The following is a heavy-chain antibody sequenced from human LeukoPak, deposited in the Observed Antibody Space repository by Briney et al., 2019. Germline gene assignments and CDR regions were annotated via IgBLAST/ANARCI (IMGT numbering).Heavy chain of an antibody. D-gene: IGHD1-7*01. Sequence: SETLSLTCTVSGGSISSTSYYRGWIRQPPGKGLEWIGSIYYSGSTYYNPSLKSRVTISVDTSKNQFSLKLSSVTAADTAVYYCARNTFNWNSFDIWGHGTMVTVSS. CDR3: ARNTFNWNSFDI. J-gene: IGHJ3*02. CDR1: GGSISSTSYY. CDR2: IYYSGST. V-gene: IGHV4-39*01.